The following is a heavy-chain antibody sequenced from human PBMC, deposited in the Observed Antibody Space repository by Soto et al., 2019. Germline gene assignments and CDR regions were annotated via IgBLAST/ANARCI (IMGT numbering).Heavy chain of an antibody. CDR2: INPNSGGT. J-gene: IGHJ6*02. CDR3: AREGYDILTGGYYYYYGMDV. Sequence: ASVKVSCKASGYTFTGYYMHWVRQAPGQGLEWMGWINPNSGGTNYAQKFQGRATMTRDTSISTAYMELSRLRSDDTAVYYCAREGYDILTGGYYYYYGMDVWGQGTTVTVSS. D-gene: IGHD3-9*01. CDR1: GYTFTGYY. V-gene: IGHV1-2*02.